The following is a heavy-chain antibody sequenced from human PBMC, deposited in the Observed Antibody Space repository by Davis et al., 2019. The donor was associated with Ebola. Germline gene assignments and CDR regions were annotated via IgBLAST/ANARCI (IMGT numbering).Heavy chain of an antibody. J-gene: IGHJ4*02. CDR1: GPTFPTSA. V-gene: IGHV3-23*01. CDR3: AKDGPITMVQGVPFDY. CDR2: ISGIGGST. Sequence: PGRSLRPSCAVSGPTFPTSAMSWVRPAPGKGLEWVSAISGIGGSTYYADSVKGRFTISRDNPKNTLYLQMNSRRAEYTAVYYCAKDGPITMVQGVPFDYWGQGTLVTVSS. D-gene: IGHD3-10*01.